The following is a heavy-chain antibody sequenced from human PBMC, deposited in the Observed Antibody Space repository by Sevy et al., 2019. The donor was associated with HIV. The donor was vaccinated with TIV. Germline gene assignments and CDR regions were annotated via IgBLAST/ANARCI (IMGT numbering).Heavy chain of an antibody. CDR2: INLNGENK. V-gene: IGHV3-23*01. CDR3: AKDHPPSYCTNGVCYGFDY. CDR1: GLTLNNYA. J-gene: IGHJ4*02. Sequence: GGSLRLSCAASGLTLNNYAVSWVRQAPGKGLEWVSLINLNGENKFYADSVKGRFTISRDNFKNMLYLEMKSLRAEDTAVYYCAKDHPPSYCTNGVCYGFDYWSQGTLVTVSS. D-gene: IGHD2-8*01.